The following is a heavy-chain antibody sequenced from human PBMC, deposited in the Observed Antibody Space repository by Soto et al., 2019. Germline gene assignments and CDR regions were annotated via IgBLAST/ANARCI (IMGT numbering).Heavy chain of an antibody. CDR1: GGSISSSSYY. CDR2: IYYSGST. CDR3: ARQLGVVMQNWFDP. Sequence: SETLSLTCTVSGGSISSSSYYWVWIRQPPGKGLEWIGSIYYSGSTYYNPSLKSRVTISVDTSKNQFSLKLSSVTAADTAVYYCARQLGVVMQNWFDPWGQGTLVTVSS. V-gene: IGHV4-39*01. J-gene: IGHJ5*02. D-gene: IGHD3-3*01.